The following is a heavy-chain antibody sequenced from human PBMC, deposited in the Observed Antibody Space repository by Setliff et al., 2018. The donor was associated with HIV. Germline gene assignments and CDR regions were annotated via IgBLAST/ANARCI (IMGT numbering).Heavy chain of an antibody. V-gene: IGHV4-59*01. CDR1: GGSISSYY. CDR2: IYYSGSS. CDR3: ASLSGGSDGYFDL. D-gene: IGHD2-15*01. J-gene: IGHJ2*01. Sequence: SETLSLTCTVSGGSISSYYWSWIRQPPGKGLEWIGYIYYSGSSNYNPSLKSRVTISVDTSKNHFSLKLSSVTAADTAVYYCASLSGGSDGYFDLWGRGTLVTVSS.